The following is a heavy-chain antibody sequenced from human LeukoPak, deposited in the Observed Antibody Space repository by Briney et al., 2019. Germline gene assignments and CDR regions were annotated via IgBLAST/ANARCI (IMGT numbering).Heavy chain of an antibody. CDR2: INHSGST. D-gene: IGHD3-9*01. J-gene: IGHJ5*02. CDR3: ARHGRRYFDWLLSNNWFDP. V-gene: IGHV4-34*01. Sequence: PSETLSLTCAVYGGSFSGYYWSWIRQPPGKGLEWIGEINHSGSTNYNPSLKSRVTISVDASKNQFSLKLSSVTAADTAVYYCARHGRRYFDWLLSNNWFDPWGQGTLVTVSS. CDR1: GGSFSGYY.